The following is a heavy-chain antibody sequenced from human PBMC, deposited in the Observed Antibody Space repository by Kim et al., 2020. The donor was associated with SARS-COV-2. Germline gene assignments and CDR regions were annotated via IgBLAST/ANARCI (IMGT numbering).Heavy chain of an antibody. V-gene: IGHV1-69*04. CDR2: IIPILGIA. CDR1: GGTFSSYA. J-gene: IGHJ4*02. CDR3: ARVGQQLVAFFDY. Sequence: SVKVSCKASGGTFSSYAISWVRQAPGQGLEWMGRIIPILGIANYAQKFQGRVTITADKSTSTAYMELSSLRSEDTAVYYCARVGQQLVAFFDYWGQGTLVTVSS. D-gene: IGHD6-13*01.